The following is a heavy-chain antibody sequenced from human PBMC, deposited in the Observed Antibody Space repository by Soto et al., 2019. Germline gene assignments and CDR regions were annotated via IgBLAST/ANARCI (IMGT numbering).Heavy chain of an antibody. Sequence: EVQLVESGGGLVKPGGSLRLSCAASGFTFSNAWMSWVRQAPGKGLEWVGRIKSKTDGGTTDYAAPVKGRFTISRDDSKNTLYLQMNSLKTEDTAVYYCTTRRYSGYENYFDYWGQGTLVTVSS. D-gene: IGHD5-12*01. CDR3: TTRRYSGYENYFDY. J-gene: IGHJ4*02. CDR1: GFTFSNAW. CDR2: IKSKTDGGTT. V-gene: IGHV3-15*01.